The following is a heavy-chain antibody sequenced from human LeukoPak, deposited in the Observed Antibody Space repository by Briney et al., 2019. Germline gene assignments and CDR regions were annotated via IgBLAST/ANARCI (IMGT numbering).Heavy chain of an antibody. CDR1: GYPFTSFG. CDR3: ARDRVYDYSNPRGFDY. CDR2: ISGYNGKT. V-gene: IGHV1-18*03. Sequence: ASVRVSCKASGYPFTSFGISWVRQAPGQGLEWMGWISGYNGKTNYAQNLQGRVTMTTDTSTSTAYVELGSLRSDDMAVYYCARDRVYDYSNPRGFDYWGQGTLVTAS. D-gene: IGHD4-11*01. J-gene: IGHJ4*02.